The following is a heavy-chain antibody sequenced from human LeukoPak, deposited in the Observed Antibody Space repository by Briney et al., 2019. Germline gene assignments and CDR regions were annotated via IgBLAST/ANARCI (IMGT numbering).Heavy chain of an antibody. CDR1: GGSFSGYY. J-gene: IGHJ4*02. D-gene: IGHD3-3*01. Sequence: SETLSLTCAVYGGSFSGYYWSWIRQPPGKGLEWIGAINHSGSTNYNPSLKSRVTISVDTSKNQFPLKLSSVTAADTAVYYCARAPDFTPPQYYFDYWGQGTLVTVSS. CDR3: ARAPDFTPPQYYFDY. V-gene: IGHV4-34*01. CDR2: INHSGST.